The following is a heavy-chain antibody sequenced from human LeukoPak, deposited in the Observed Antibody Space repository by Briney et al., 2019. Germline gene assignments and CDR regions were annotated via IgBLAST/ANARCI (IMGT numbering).Heavy chain of an antibody. CDR3: VRDRVEDVLPYYYYMDV. V-gene: IGHV3-11*01. CDR1: GFTFSDYY. CDR2: ISGSGITI. J-gene: IGHJ6*03. D-gene: IGHD2-15*01. Sequence: GGSLRLSCAASGFTFSDYYMSWIRQAPGKGLEWVSSISGSGITIYYAHSMWGRFTISRDKANNSLFLQMNSLRAEDTAVYYCVRDRVEDVLPYYYYMDVWGKGTTVTVSS.